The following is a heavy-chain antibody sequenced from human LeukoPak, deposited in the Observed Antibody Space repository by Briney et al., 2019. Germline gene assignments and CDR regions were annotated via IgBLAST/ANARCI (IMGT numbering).Heavy chain of an antibody. J-gene: IGHJ1*01. Sequence: GGSLRLSCEDSGFSFSVYAMSWVRQAPGKGLEWVSAISGSGGSTYYADSVKGRFTISRDNSKNTLYLQMNSLRAEDTAVYYCAKGVAAAASAEYFQHWGQGTLVTVSS. V-gene: IGHV3-23*01. CDR2: ISGSGGST. CDR1: GFSFSVYA. D-gene: IGHD6-13*01. CDR3: AKGVAAAASAEYFQH.